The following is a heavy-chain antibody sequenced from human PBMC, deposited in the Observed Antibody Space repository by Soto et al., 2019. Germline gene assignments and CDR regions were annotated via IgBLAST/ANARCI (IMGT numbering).Heavy chain of an antibody. CDR1: FFSFANFR. CDR2: ISRRXFKN. Sequence: PGGSLILCRAACFFSFANFRMGWVRHAPGKGLEWISSISRRXFKNYYSDYVKGRFTISRDNSKRTVYLELNNLSAEDTAVYHCAKNHGVDLGQLATVDWFDPGRQGSVVTVSS. J-gene: IGHJ5*02. CDR3: AKNHGVDLGQLATVDWFDP. D-gene: IGHD2-21*02. V-gene: IGHV3-23*01.